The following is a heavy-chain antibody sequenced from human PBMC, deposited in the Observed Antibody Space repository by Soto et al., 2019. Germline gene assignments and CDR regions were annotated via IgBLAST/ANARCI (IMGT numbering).Heavy chain of an antibody. CDR3: ARVARSLSVGYYYYYMDV. J-gene: IGHJ6*03. CDR1: GGTFSSYT. V-gene: IGHV1-69*02. Sequence: PSVKVSCKASGGTFSSYTISWVRQAPGQGLEWMGRIIPILGIANYVQKFQGRVTITADKSTSTAYMELSSLRSEDTAVYYCARVARSLSVGYYYYYMDVWGKGTTVTVSS. D-gene: IGHD3-10*01. CDR2: IIPILGIA.